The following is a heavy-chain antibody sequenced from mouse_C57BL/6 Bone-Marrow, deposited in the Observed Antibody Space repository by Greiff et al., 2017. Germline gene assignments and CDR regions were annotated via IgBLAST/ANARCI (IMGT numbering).Heavy chain of an antibody. Sequence: DVLLVESGEGLVKPGGSLKLSCAASGFTFSSYAMSWVRQTPEKRLEWVAYISRGGDYIYYADTVQGRFTIPRDNARNTLYLQMSSLKSGDTAMEYCTRDLVYDYGTPWFADWGKGTLVTVSA. CDR1: GFTFSSYA. J-gene: IGHJ3*01. CDR2: ISRGGDYI. V-gene: IGHV5-9-1*02. D-gene: IGHD1-1*01. CDR3: TRDLVYDYGTPWFAD.